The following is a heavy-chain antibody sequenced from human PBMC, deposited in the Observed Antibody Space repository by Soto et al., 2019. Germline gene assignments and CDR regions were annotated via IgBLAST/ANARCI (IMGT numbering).Heavy chain of an antibody. CDR3: ASGPYTSSSGGYYYYYMDV. CDR2: IVPMFGIP. D-gene: IGHD6-6*01. V-gene: IGHV1-69*02. CDR1: GGTFSSYA. Sequence: QVQLVQSGAEVKKPGSSVKVSCKASGGTFSSYAINRVRQAPGQGLEWMGRIVPMFGIPNFAPKFQGRVTMTADRSTTTAYMELSSLRSEDTAVYYCASGPYTSSSGGYYYYYMDVWGKGTTVTVSS. J-gene: IGHJ6*03.